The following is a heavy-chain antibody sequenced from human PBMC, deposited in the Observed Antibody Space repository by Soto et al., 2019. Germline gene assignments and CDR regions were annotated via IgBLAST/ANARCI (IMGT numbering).Heavy chain of an antibody. Sequence: SETLSLTCTVSGGSISSSSYYWGWIRQPPGKGLEWIGSIYYSGSTYYNPSLKSRVTISVDTSKNQFSLKLSSVTAADTAVYYCARREAAAGNSRSVFDYWGQGTLVTVSS. CDR2: IYYSGST. CDR3: ARREAAAGNSRSVFDY. CDR1: GGSISSSSYY. D-gene: IGHD6-13*01. V-gene: IGHV4-39*01. J-gene: IGHJ4*02.